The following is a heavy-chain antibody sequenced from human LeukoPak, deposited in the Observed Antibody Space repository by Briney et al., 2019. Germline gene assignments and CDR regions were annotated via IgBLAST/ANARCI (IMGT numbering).Heavy chain of an antibody. V-gene: IGHV3-13*01. CDR1: GFTFSSYD. Sequence: GGSLRLSCAASGFTFSSYDMHWVRQVTGKGLEWVSGIGTAGDTYYIASVKGRFTTSIENAKNSLYLQMNSLRAGDTAVYYCARDPTRGSVFRYFDLWGRGSLVTVSS. CDR3: ARDPTRGSVFRYFDL. J-gene: IGHJ2*01. CDR2: IGTAGDT. D-gene: IGHD3-10*01.